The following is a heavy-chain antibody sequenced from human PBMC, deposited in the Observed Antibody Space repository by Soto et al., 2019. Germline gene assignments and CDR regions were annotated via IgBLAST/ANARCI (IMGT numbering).Heavy chain of an antibody. Sequence: GESLKISCKTSGYSFTTYWIGWVRQMPGKGLEWMGIIYPGDSDTRYSSSFQGHVTFSVDKSINTAYLQWRSLKASDTATYYCGRRYQVTDTREIWGQGTIVTLS. CDR1: GYSFTTYW. D-gene: IGHD2-15*01. V-gene: IGHV5-51*01. CDR3: GRRYQVTDTREI. J-gene: IGHJ3*02. CDR2: IYPGDSDT.